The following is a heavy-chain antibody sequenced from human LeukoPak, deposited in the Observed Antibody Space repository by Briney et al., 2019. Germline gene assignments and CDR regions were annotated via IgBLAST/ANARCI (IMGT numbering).Heavy chain of an antibody. CDR2: IWYDGSKT. CDR1: GFTFGSFG. D-gene: IGHD3-16*01. V-gene: IGHV3-33*01. J-gene: IGHJ6*02. CDR3: ARYGGVVPGSKMDV. Sequence: GGSLRLSCAASGFTFGSFGMHWVRQAPGKGLEWVGLIWYDGSKTYYADSVKGRFTISRDNSKNTLYLEMNSLRAEDTAVYYCARYGGVVPGSKMDVWGQGTTVTVSS.